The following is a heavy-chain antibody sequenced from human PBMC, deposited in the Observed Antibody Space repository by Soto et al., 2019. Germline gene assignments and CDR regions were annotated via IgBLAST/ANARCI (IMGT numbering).Heavy chain of an antibody. CDR1: GYTFTSYG. CDR2: ISAYNGNT. CDR3: ARDDDFWGGYYSSNYYYGMDV. J-gene: IGHJ6*02. Sequence: QVQLVQSGAEVKKPGASVKVSCKASGYTFTSYGISWVRQAPGQGLEWMGWISAYNGNTNYAQKLQGRVTMTTDTSTSTAYMELRSLRSDATAVYYCARDDDFWGGYYSSNYYYGMDVWGQGTTVTVSS. D-gene: IGHD3-3*01. V-gene: IGHV1-18*04.